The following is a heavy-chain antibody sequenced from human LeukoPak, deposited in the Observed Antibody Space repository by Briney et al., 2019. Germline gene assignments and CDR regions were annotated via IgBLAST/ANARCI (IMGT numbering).Heavy chain of an antibody. Sequence: GGSLRLSCAASGFTFSSYWMSWVRQAPGKGLEWVSNIKQDGSEKYYVDSVKGRFTISRDNAKNSLYLQMNSLRAEDTAVYYCARDQGEPPSAFDYWGQGTLVTVSS. J-gene: IGHJ4*02. D-gene: IGHD3-16*01. CDR1: GFTFSSYW. CDR3: ARDQGEPPSAFDY. V-gene: IGHV3-7*01. CDR2: IKQDGSEK.